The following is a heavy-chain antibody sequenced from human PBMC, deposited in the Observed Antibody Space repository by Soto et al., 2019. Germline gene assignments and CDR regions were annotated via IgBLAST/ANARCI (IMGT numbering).Heavy chain of an antibody. J-gene: IGHJ5*02. CDR1: GGSISSGGYY. CDR2: TYYSGST. D-gene: IGHD3-9*01. V-gene: IGHV4-31*03. CDR3: ARDSPKNYDILTGYYSRWFDP. Sequence: PSETLSLTCTVSGGSISSGGYYWSWIRQHPGKGLEWIGYTYYSGSTYYNPSLKSRVTISVDTSKNQFSLKLSSVTAADTAVYYCARDSPKNYDILTGYYSRWFDPWGQGTLVTVSS.